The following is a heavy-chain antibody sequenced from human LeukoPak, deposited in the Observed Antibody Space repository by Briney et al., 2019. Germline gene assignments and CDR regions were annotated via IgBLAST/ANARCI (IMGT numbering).Heavy chain of an antibody. CDR1: GYSFSSHW. Sequence: GESLEISCKDSGYSFSSHWFAWVRQMPGKGLEWMGNIYPGDSESRYSPSFQGQVTISADKSISTAYLQWSSLKASDTAMYYCARRYSSSWFFDSWGQGTLVTVSS. V-gene: IGHV5-51*01. D-gene: IGHD6-13*01. CDR3: ARRYSSSWFFDS. J-gene: IGHJ4*02. CDR2: IYPGDSES.